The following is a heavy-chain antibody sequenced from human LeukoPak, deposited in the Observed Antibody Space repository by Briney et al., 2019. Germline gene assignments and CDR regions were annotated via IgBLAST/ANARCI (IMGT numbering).Heavy chain of an antibody. CDR3: ARGSAIFGVVIIDY. CDR2: MNPNSGNT. J-gene: IGHJ4*02. CDR1: GYTFTSYD. Sequence: ASVKVSCKASGYTFTSYDINWVRQATGQGLEWMGWMNPNSGNTGYAQKFQGRVAMTRNTSISTAYMELGSLRSEDTAVYYCARGSAIFGVVIIDYWGQGTLVTVSS. V-gene: IGHV1-8*01. D-gene: IGHD3-3*01.